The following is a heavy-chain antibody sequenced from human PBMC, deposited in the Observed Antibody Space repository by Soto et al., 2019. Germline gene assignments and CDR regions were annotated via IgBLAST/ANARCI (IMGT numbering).Heavy chain of an antibody. J-gene: IGHJ4*02. CDR1: GFTFSSYA. CDR2: ISYDGSNK. CDR3: ARGTTRVGDN. Sequence: QVQLVESGGGVVQPGRSLRLSCAASGFTFSSYAMHWVRQAPGKGLEWVAVISYDGSNKYYADSVKGRFTISRDNSKNTLYLQMNSLRAEDTAVYYCARGTTRVGDNWGQGTLVTVSS. V-gene: IGHV3-30-3*01. D-gene: IGHD1-26*01.